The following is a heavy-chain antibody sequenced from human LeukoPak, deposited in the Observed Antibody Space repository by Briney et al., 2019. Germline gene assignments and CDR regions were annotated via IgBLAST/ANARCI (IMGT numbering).Heavy chain of an antibody. CDR2: ISYDGSNK. Sequence: GRGLEGGAVISYDGSNKYYADSVKGRFTISRDNSKNTLYLQMNSLRAEDTAVYYCAKLSKNYDFWSGYLDYRGQGTLVTVSS. J-gene: IGHJ4*02. D-gene: IGHD3-3*01. CDR3: AKLSKNYDFWSGYLDY. V-gene: IGHV3-30*18.